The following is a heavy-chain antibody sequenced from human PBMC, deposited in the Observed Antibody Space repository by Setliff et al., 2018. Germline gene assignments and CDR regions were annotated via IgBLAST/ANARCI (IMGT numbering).Heavy chain of an antibody. V-gene: IGHV4-34*01. CDR1: GASFSNYY. CDR3: RFWSGHLKNDF. D-gene: IGHD3-3*01. Sequence: PSETLSLTCTVYGASFSNYYWGWVRQPPEERLEWIAEFDHSGTTKYNPSLMGRVTISVDTFKNQFSLRLSSVTAADTAVYYCRFWSGHLKNDFWGQGTLVTVSS. CDR2: FDHSGTT. J-gene: IGHJ4*02.